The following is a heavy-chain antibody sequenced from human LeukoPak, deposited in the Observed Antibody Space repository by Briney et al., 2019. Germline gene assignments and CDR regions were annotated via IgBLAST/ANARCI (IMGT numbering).Heavy chain of an antibody. CDR1: GYTFTGCY. CDR3: ARGNDYGDYFDY. V-gene: IGHV1-2*02. Sequence: ASVKVSCKASGYTFTGCYMHWVRQAPGQGLEWIGWINPNSGGTNYAQKFQGRVTMTRDTSISTAYMELSRLRSDDTAVYYCARGNDYGDYFDYWGQGTLVTVSS. CDR2: INPNSGGT. D-gene: IGHD4-17*01. J-gene: IGHJ4*02.